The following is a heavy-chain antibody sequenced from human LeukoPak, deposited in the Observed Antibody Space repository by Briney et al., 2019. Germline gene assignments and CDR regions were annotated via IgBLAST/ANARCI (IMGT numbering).Heavy chain of an antibody. CDR2: MKQDGSEQ. D-gene: IGHD2-2*01. CDR1: GFSFSSYW. V-gene: IGHV3-7*01. CDR3: ASTNSLDY. J-gene: IGHJ4*02. Sequence: GGSLRLSCAASGFSFSSYWMSWVRQAPGKGLEWVANMKQDGSEQNYVYSMKGRFTISRDNTKNSLYLQMNSLRAEDTAVYYCASTNSLDYWGQGTLVTVSS.